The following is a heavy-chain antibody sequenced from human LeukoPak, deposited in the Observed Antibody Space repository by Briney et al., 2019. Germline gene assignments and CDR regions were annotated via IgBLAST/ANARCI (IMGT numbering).Heavy chain of an antibody. CDR1: GGSITNTNY. V-gene: IGHV4-4*02. CDR3: AREGGPSRPLDY. Sequence: PSGTLSLTCGVSGGSITNTNYWTWVRQPPGKGLEWIGEVNLQGSTNYNPSLMGRVAISVDTSENHISLQLTSVTAAHTAVSYCAREGGPSRPLDYSGQGTLVTVSS. J-gene: IGHJ4*02. CDR2: VNLQGST.